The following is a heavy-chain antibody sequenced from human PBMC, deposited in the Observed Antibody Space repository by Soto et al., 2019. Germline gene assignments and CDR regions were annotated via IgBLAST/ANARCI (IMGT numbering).Heavy chain of an antibody. J-gene: IGHJ4*02. CDR1: GFTFSSYS. CDR3: ARDSYSSGWGRFDY. D-gene: IGHD6-19*01. V-gene: IGHV3-21*01. Sequence: EVQLVESGGGLVKPGGSLRLSCAASGFTFSSYSMNWVRQAPGKGLEWVSSISSSSSYIYYADSVKGRFTISRDNAKNSLYLQMNSLRAEDTAVYYCARDSYSSGWGRFDYWGQGTLVTVSS. CDR2: ISSSSSYI.